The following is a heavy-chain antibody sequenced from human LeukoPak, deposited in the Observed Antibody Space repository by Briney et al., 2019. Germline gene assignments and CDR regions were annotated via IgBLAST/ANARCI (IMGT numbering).Heavy chain of an antibody. D-gene: IGHD3-22*01. CDR1: GFTFSSYA. CDR2: ISSNGGST. V-gene: IGHV3-64*01. Sequence: GGSLRLSCAASGFTFSSYAMHWVRQAPGKGLEYVSAISSNGGSTYYANSVKGRFTISRDNSKNTLYLQMGSLRAEDMAVYYCARKIVVPNAEGYYYMDVWGKGTTVTISS. CDR3: ARKIVVPNAEGYYYMDV. J-gene: IGHJ6*03.